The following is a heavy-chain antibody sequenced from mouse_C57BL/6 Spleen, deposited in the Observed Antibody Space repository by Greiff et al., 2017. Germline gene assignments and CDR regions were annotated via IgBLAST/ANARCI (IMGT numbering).Heavy chain of an antibody. J-gene: IGHJ1*03. CDR1: GYTFTDYY. D-gene: IGHD4-1*01. CDR2: IYPGSGNT. CDR3: ARRPNWDWYFDV. V-gene: IGHV1-76*01. Sequence: QVQLQQSGAELVRPGASVKLSCKASGYTFTDYYINWVKQRPGQGLEWIARIYPGSGNTYYNEKFKGKATLTAEKSSSTAYMQLSSLTSEDSAVYFCARRPNWDWYFDVWGTGTTVTVSS.